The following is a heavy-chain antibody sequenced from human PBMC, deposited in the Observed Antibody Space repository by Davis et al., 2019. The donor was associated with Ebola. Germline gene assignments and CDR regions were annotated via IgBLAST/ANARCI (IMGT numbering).Heavy chain of an antibody. D-gene: IGHD6-19*01. Sequence: ASVKVSCKASGYTFTGYYMHWVRQAPGQGLEWMGWINPNSGGTNYAQKFQGRVTMTRDTSISTAYMELSRLRSDDTAVYYCARAVSSGWYERFDYWGQGTLVTVSS. V-gene: IGHV1-2*02. CDR3: ARAVSSGWYERFDY. J-gene: IGHJ4*02. CDR2: INPNSGGT. CDR1: GYTFTGYY.